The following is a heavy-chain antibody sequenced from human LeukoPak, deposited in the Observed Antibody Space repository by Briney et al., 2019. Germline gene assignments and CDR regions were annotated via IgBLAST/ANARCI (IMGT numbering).Heavy chain of an antibody. D-gene: IGHD2-2*01. CDR1: GFTFSSYA. CDR3: AKAAAPQLIGWFDP. CDR2: ISYDGSNK. Sequence: GGSLRLSCAASGFTFSSYAMSWVRQAPGKGLEWVAVISYDGSNKYYADSVKGRFTISRDNSKNTLYLQMNSLRAEDTAVYYCAKAAAPQLIGWFDPWGQGTLVTVSS. V-gene: IGHV3-30*18. J-gene: IGHJ5*02.